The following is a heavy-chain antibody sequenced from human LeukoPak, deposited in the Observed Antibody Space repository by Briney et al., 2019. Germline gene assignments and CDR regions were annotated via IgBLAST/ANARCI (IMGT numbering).Heavy chain of an antibody. CDR3: ATKKGNWYNDR. CDR2: IRYDESNQ. CDR1: GFTFSSYG. Sequence: GGSLRLSCAASGFTFSSYGIHWVRQAPGKGLEWVAFIRYDESNQYYADSVKGRFTISRDNSKNTLYLQMNSLRAEDAAVYYCATKKGNWYNDRWGQGTLVTVSS. D-gene: IGHD1/OR15-1a*01. V-gene: IGHV3-30*02. J-gene: IGHJ5*02.